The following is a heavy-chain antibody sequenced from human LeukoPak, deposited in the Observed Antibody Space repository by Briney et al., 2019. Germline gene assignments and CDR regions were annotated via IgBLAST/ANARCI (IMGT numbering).Heavy chain of an antibody. CDR1: GYIFSNYD. Sequence: ASVKVSCKTSGYIFSNYDINWVRQATGQGLEWMGWVNPNSGNRGYAQKFQGRLTITSNTSITTAFLDLSSLRSDDTAAYYCARGTISGARSFDPWGQGTLVTVSS. J-gene: IGHJ5*02. CDR3: ARGTISGARSFDP. CDR2: VNPNSGNR. D-gene: IGHD3-3*01. V-gene: IGHV1-8*03.